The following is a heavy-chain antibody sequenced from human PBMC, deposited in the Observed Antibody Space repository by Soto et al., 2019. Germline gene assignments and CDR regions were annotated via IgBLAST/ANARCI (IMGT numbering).Heavy chain of an antibody. J-gene: IGHJ3*02. CDR3: ARDLSGDYGALDT. D-gene: IGHD4-17*01. Sequence: GGSLRLSCAASGFTFSSYALSWVRQAPGKGLEWVSAISGGGDSTYYTDSVKGRFTISRDNSKNTLFLQMNSLRAEDTAVYYCARDLSGDYGALDTWGQGTMVTVSS. V-gene: IGHV3-23*01. CDR2: ISGGGDST. CDR1: GFTFSSYA.